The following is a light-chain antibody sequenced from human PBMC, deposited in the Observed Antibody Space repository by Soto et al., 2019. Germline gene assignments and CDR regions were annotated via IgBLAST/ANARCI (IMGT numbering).Light chain of an antibody. CDR3: LLSYSGAR. J-gene: IGLJ2*01. CDR2: DTS. V-gene: IGLV7-46*01. Sequence: QAVVTQEPSLTVFPGGTVTLTCGSSTGAVTSGHYPYWFQQKPGQAPRTLIYDTSNKHSWTPARFSGSLLGGKAALTLSGAQPEDEAEYYCLLSYSGARFGGGTKLTVL. CDR1: TGAVTSGHY.